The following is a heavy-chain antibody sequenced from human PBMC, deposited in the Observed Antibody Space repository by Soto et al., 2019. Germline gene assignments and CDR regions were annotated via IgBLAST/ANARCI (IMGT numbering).Heavy chain of an antibody. Sequence: EVQLVESGGGLVKPGGSLRLSCAASGFTFSNAWMNWVRQAPGKGLEWVGRIKSKTDGGTTDYAAPVKGRFTISRDDSKNTLYLQMNSLKTEDTAVYYCKPTIFGVGWGWFDPWGQGTLVTVSS. D-gene: IGHD3-3*01. CDR2: IKSKTDGGTT. J-gene: IGHJ5*02. CDR1: GFTFSNAW. V-gene: IGHV3-15*07. CDR3: KPTIFGVGWGWFDP.